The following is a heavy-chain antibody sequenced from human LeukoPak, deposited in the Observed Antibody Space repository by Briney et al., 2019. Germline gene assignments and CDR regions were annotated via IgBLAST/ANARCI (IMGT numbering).Heavy chain of an antibody. CDR2: ISSKGSTT. Sequence: GGSLRLSCAASGFTFSDYYMTWIRQAPGKGLEWISYISSKGSTTYYADSVKGRFTISRDNAKNTPYLQMNSLRAEDTAVYYCARDLTTVTTVPYYYYYGMDVWGQGTTVTVSS. CDR1: GFTFSDYY. V-gene: IGHV3-11*04. CDR3: ARDLTTVTTVPYYYYYGMDV. D-gene: IGHD4-17*01. J-gene: IGHJ6*02.